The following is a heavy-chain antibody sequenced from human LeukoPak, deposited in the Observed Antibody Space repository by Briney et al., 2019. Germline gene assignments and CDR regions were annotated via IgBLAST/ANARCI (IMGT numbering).Heavy chain of an antibody. CDR2: IYHSGST. V-gene: IGHV4-4*02. CDR1: GGPISSSNW. J-gene: IGHJ5*02. D-gene: IGHD3-10*01. Sequence: SETLDLTCAVSGGPISSSNWWRWVPQPPGKGLEWIGQIYHSGSTNYNPSLKSRVTISVDKSKNQFSLKLSSVSAADTAVYYCARVFLHHYYGSWIAIWFCGWGKLILVSVAS. CDR3: ARVFLHHYYGSWIAIWFCG.